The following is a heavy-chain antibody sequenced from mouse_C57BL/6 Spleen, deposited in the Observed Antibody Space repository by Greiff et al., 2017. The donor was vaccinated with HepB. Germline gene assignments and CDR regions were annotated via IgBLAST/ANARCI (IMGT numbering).Heavy chain of an antibody. D-gene: IGHD1-1*01. CDR1: GYTFTSYW. CDR2: IDPSDSYT. V-gene: IGHV1-59*01. Sequence: VQLQQPGAELVRPGTSVKLSCKASGYTFTSYWMHWVKQRPGQGLEWIGVIDPSDSYTNYNQKFKGKATLTVDTSSSTAYMQLSSLTSEDSAVYYCARSSKLRNYFDYWGQGTTLTVSS. J-gene: IGHJ2*01. CDR3: ARSSKLRNYFDY.